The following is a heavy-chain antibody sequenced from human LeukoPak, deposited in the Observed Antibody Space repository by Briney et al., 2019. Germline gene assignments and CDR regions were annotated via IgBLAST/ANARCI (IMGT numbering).Heavy chain of an antibody. J-gene: IGHJ4*02. D-gene: IGHD3-9*01. CDR2: IQYSGST. CDR1: GASITSYY. Sequence: PSETLSLTCTVSGASITSYYWSWIRQPPGKGLEWIGYIQYSGSTNYNPSLKSRVTMSVDTSKNQFSLKLSSVTPADTAVYYCARAPMDILTGYYTFLTSFDYWGQGTLVTVSS. CDR3: ARAPMDILTGYYTFLTSFDY. V-gene: IGHV4-59*01.